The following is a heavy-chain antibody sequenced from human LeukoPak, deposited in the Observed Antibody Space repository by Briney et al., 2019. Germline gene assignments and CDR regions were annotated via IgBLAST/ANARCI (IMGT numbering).Heavy chain of an antibody. D-gene: IGHD2-8*02. CDR1: GYTFITYY. J-gene: IGHJ5*02. V-gene: IGHV1-46*01. CDR3: AREGALHDTGDHYLSWFDP. Sequence: ASVKVSCKASGYTFITYYMHWVRQAPGQGLEWMGVINPSGGTTSYAQKFQARVTMTRDTSTSTGYMELRSLRSDDTAVYYCAREGALHDTGDHYLSWFDPWGQGTLVTVSS. CDR2: INPSGGTT.